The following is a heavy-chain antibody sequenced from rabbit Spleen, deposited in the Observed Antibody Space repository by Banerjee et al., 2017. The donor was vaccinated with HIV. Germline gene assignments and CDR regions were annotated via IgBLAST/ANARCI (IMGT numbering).Heavy chain of an antibody. V-gene: IGHV1S40*01. J-gene: IGHJ6*01. Sequence: QSLEESGGDLVKPGASLTLTCTASGFSFSSSQYMCWVRQAPGKGLEWIACIDAGSSGTTYYASWAKGRFTISKTSSTTVTLQVTSLTAADTATYFCARDSGTSFSSYGMDLWGPGTLVTVS. CDR1: GFSFSSSQY. D-gene: IGHD8-1*01. CDR2: IDAGSSGTT. CDR3: ARDSGTSFSSYGMDL.